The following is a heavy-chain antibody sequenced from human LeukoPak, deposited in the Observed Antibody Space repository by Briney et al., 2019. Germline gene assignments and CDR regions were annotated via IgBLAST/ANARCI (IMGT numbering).Heavy chain of an antibody. CDR2: LYHVGST. Sequence: SESLSLTCAVSGYSTSSGYYWGWIRRPPGKGLEWIGCLYHVGSTYYNPSLQRGGTISVDTSKNQLSLKLSSVTAADTAVYYCARHDRGRATRYWGQGTLVTVSS. CDR3: ARHDRGRATRY. J-gene: IGHJ4*02. CDR1: GYSTSSGYY. D-gene: IGHD3-10*01. V-gene: IGHV4-38-2*01.